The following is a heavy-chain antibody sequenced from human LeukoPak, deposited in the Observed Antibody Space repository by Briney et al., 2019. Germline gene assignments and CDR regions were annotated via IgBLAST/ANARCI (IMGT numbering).Heavy chain of an antibody. CDR2: IYSGEST. V-gene: IGHV3-53*01. CDR1: GFTVSTKY. Sequence: GGSPRLSCAASGFTVSTKYMSWVRQAPGKGLAWVSIIYSGESTYYAESVKGRFIVSRDNSKNTVYLQMNSLRVDDTAVYSCARVGDHYHWYFDLWGRGTLVTVSS. CDR3: ARVGDHYHWYFDL. D-gene: IGHD3-10*01. J-gene: IGHJ2*01.